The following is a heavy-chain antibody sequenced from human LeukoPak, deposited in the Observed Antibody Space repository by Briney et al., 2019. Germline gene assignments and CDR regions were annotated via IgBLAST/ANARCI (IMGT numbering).Heavy chain of an antibody. CDR1: GGSISSGDYY. V-gene: IGHV4-30-4*01. CDR2: IYYSGST. D-gene: IGHD2-2*01. J-gene: IGHJ4*02. Sequence: ASQTLYLTCTVSGGSISSGDYYWSWIRQPPGTGLEWIGYIYYSGSTYYNPSLKSRVTISVDTSKNQFSLKLSSVTAADTAVYYCARVLWPDFDYWGQGTLVTVSS. CDR3: ARVLWPDFDY.